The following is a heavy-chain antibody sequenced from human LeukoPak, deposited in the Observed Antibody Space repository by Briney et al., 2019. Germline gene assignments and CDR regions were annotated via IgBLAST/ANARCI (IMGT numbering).Heavy chain of an antibody. CDR2: IYYSGST. CDR3: ARDSSGWPYYFDH. J-gene: IGHJ4*02. V-gene: IGHV4-39*07. CDR1: GGSISSSSYY. D-gene: IGHD6-19*01. Sequence: SETLSLTCTVSGGSISSSSYYWGWIRQPPGKGLEWIGSIYYSGSTNYNPSLKSRVTISVDTSKNQFSLKLSSVTAADTAVYYCARDSSGWPYYFDHWGQGTLVTVSS.